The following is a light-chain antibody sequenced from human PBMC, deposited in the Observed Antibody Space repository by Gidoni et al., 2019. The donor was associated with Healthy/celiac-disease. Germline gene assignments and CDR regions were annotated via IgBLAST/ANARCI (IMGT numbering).Light chain of an antibody. V-gene: IGLV3-19*01. Sequence: SSELTQDPAVSVALGQTVRITCQGDSLRSNYASCYQQKPGQAPVLVIYGKNNRPSGIPDRFSGSSSGNTASLTITGAQAEDEADYYCNSRDSSGAWVFGGGTKLTVL. CDR1: SLRSNY. CDR2: GKN. J-gene: IGLJ2*01. CDR3: NSRDSSGAWV.